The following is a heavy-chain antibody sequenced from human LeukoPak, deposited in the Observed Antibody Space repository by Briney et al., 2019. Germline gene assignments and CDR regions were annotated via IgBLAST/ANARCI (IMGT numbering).Heavy chain of an antibody. CDR1: GYTFTSYA. Sequence: ASVKVSCKASGYTFTSYAMHWVRQAPGQRLEWMGWINAGNGNTKYSQKFQGRVTITRDTSASTAYMELSSLRSEDTAVYYCARAKGYSSSWYDYSDFDYWGQGTLVTVSS. CDR3: ARAKGYSSSWYDYSDFDY. V-gene: IGHV1-3*01. J-gene: IGHJ4*02. D-gene: IGHD6-13*01. CDR2: INAGNGNT.